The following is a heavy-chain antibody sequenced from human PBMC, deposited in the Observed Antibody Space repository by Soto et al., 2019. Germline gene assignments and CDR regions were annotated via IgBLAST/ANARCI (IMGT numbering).Heavy chain of an antibody. CDR2: IYYSGST. D-gene: IGHD3-10*01. Sequence: SETLSLTCTVSGGSISSGGYYWSWIRQHPGKGLEWIGYIYYSGSTYYNPSLKSRVTISVDTSKNQFSLKLSSVTAADTAVYYCARGVTMVRGKVDYWGQGTLVTVSS. CDR1: GGSISSGGYY. CDR3: ARGVTMVRGKVDY. J-gene: IGHJ4*02. V-gene: IGHV4-31*03.